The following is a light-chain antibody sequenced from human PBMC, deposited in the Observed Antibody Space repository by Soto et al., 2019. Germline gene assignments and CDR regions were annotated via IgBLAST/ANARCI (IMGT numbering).Light chain of an antibody. V-gene: IGKV1-9*01. CDR3: QQYNNWPPDYT. J-gene: IGKJ2*01. CDR2: AAS. Sequence: IQLTQSPSSLSASVGDRVTITCRASQGIRSYLAWYQQEPGKVPKPLIYAASILEVGVPSRFSGSESGTDFTLTISGLQPEDVAVYYCQQYNNWPPDYTCGQGTKLEIK. CDR1: QGIRSY.